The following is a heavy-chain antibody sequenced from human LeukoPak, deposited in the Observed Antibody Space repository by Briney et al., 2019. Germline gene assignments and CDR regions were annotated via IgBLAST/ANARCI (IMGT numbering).Heavy chain of an antibody. CDR1: KFTFNNYG. V-gene: IGHV3-30*02. D-gene: IGHD3-22*01. Sequence: GGSLRLSCAASKFTFNNYGMHWVRQAPGKGLEWVAFIQYDGSDEYNADSVQGRFTISRDNSKNTLYLQMNSPRAEDTAVYYCAQSQGYYSDSSGYSWGQGTLVTVSS. CDR3: AQSQGYYSDSSGYS. J-gene: IGHJ5*02. CDR2: IQYDGSDE.